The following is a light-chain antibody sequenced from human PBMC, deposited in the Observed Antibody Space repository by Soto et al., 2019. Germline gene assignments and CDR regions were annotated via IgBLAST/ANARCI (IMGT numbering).Light chain of an antibody. CDR2: AAS. J-gene: IGKJ3*01. V-gene: IGKV1-27*01. CDR1: QGISNS. CDR3: QKYNSAPLT. Sequence: DIQMTQSPSSLSAFLGGRVTITCRASQGISNSLAWYQQKPGKGPKLLIYAASPLQSGVPSRFSGSGSGTDFTLTISSLQPEDVATYYCQKYNSAPLTFGPGTKVDIK.